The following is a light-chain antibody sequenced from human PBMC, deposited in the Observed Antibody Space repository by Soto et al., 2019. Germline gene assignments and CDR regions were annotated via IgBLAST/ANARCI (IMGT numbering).Light chain of an antibody. CDR2: EGT. J-gene: IGLJ2*01. CDR3: SSYAGSSARVV. Sequence: QSALTLPASVSGSPGQSITISCTRSSTDFENYNLVSWYQHCPDKPPKLIIYEGTKRPSEISDRFSGSESDTTASLIISGLQPEDEADYYCSSYAGSSARVVFGGGTKLTVL. V-gene: IGLV2-23*01. CDR1: STDFENYNL.